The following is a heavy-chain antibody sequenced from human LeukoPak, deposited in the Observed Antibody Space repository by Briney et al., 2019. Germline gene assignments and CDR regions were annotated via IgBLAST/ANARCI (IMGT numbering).Heavy chain of an antibody. V-gene: IGHV4-39*07. CDR3: ASISFTYQLLWFDC. J-gene: IGHJ4*02. CDR1: GGSISSSSYY. D-gene: IGHD2-2*01. Sequence: SETLSLTCTVSGGSISSSSYYWGWIRQPPGKGLEWIGSIYYSGSTYYNPSLKSRVTISVDTSKNQFSLKLSFVTAADTALYYCASISFTYQLLWFDCWGQGTLVTVSS. CDR2: IYYSGST.